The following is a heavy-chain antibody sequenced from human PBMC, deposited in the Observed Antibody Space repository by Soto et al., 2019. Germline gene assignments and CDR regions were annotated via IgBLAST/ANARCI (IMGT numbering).Heavy chain of an antibody. Sequence: GGSLRLSCAASGFTFSNAWMNWARQAPGKGLEWVGRIKSKTDGGTTDYAAPVKGRFTISRDDSKNTLYLQMNSLKTEDTAVYYCTTEGVWGDFWSGYRYGMDVWGQGTTVTVSS. D-gene: IGHD3-3*01. J-gene: IGHJ6*02. CDR1: GFTFSNAW. CDR2: IKSKTDGGTT. CDR3: TTEGVWGDFWSGYRYGMDV. V-gene: IGHV3-15*07.